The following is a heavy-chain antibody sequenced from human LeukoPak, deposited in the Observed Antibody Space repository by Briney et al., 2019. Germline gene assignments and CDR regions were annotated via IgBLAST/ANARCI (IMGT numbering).Heavy chain of an antibody. Sequence: SETLSLTCSVSRGPINSHYWNWIRQPAGKGLEWIGRIYTSGSSNYNPSLKGRVTMSVDTSKNQFSLRLSSVTAADTAVYYCARHLANVRWGVNPRWFDPWGQGTLVTVSS. D-gene: IGHD3-10*02. CDR1: RGPINSHY. CDR2: IYTSGSS. J-gene: IGHJ5*02. CDR3: ARHLANVRWGVNPRWFDP. V-gene: IGHV4-4*07.